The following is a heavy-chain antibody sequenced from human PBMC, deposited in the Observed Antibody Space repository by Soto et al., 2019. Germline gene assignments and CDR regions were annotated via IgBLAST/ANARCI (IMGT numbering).Heavy chain of an antibody. CDR1: GYTFTGYY. V-gene: IGHV1-2*02. CDR2: INPNSGGT. D-gene: IGHD3-3*01. Sequence: ASVKVSCKASGYTFTGYYMHWVRQAPGQGLEWMGWINPNSGGTNYAQKFQGRVTMTRDTSISTAYMELSRLRSDDTAVYYCARAKVTLRLLNYNCFDSWGQGTLLTVAS. CDR3: ARAKVTLRLLNYNCFDS. J-gene: IGHJ5*01.